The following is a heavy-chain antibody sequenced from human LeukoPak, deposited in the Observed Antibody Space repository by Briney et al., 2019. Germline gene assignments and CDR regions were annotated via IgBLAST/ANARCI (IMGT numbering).Heavy chain of an antibody. CDR3: ASDNFDWLLSGAFGI. Sequence: ASVKVSCKASGGTFSSYAISWVRQAPGQGLEWMGGIIPIFGTANYAQKFQGRVTITTDESTSTAYMELSSLRSEDTAVYYCASDNFDWLLSGAFGIWGQGTMVTVSS. D-gene: IGHD3-9*01. V-gene: IGHV1-69*05. J-gene: IGHJ3*02. CDR2: IIPIFGTA. CDR1: GGTFSSYA.